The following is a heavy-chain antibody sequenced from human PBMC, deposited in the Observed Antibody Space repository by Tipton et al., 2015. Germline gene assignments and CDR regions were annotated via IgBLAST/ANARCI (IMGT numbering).Heavy chain of an antibody. CDR2: IIPLFHTA. CDR3: ATASYEWDLHGAFDY. Sequence: QVQLVQSGAEVKKPGSSVKVSCKASGGIFSGYAISWVRQAPGQGLEWMGGIIPLFHTASYAQKFQGRVAITADRSTSTVYMDLSSLRSEDTAVYYCATASYEWDLHGAFDYWGQGTLVTVSS. D-gene: IGHD1-26*01. J-gene: IGHJ4*02. V-gene: IGHV1-69*06. CDR1: GGIFSGYA.